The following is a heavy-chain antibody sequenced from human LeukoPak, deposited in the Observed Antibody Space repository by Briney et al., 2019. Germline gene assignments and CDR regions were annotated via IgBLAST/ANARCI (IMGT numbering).Heavy chain of an antibody. D-gene: IGHD2-15*01. Sequence: PGGSLRLSCAASGFTFTDHYMDWVRQAPGKGLEWIGRTRDKPNAYTTEYAASVEGRFAISRDDSSNSLFLQMNSLITEDTAVYYCARVKDKYMGSDHLDYRGQGTLVTVSS. CDR3: ARVKDKYMGSDHLDY. V-gene: IGHV3-72*01. J-gene: IGHJ4*02. CDR2: TRDKPNAYTT. CDR1: GFTFTDHY.